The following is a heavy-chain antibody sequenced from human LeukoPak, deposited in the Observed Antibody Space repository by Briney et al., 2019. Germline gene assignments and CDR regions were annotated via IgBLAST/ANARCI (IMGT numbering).Heavy chain of an antibody. J-gene: IGHJ5*02. V-gene: IGHV4-34*01. CDR2: INHSGSS. CDR1: GGSFSAYY. D-gene: IGHD5-18*01. Sequence: PSETLSLTCAVYGGSFSAYYWTWIRQPPGKGLEWIGEINHSGSSNYNSSLRSRVTISVDTFYKQFSLRLSSVTAADTAVYYCAPRGDIEHSYVYGKWFDPWGQGTRVTVSS. CDR3: APRGDIEHSYVYGKWFDP.